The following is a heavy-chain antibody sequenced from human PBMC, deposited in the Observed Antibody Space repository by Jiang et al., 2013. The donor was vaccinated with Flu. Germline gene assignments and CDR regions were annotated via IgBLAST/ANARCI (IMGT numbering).Heavy chain of an antibody. CDR2: ISGSGGIT. V-gene: IGHV3-23*01. Sequence: QLLESGGGLVQPGGSLRLSCAASGFAFSSYAMSWVRQAPGKGLEWVSAISGSGGITNYAASVKGRFTISRDNSKNTLFLQMNSLRAEDTAVYYCAKDLPATGYSSGWDYFDYWGQGTLVTVSS. CDR1: GFAFSSYA. J-gene: IGHJ4*02. CDR3: AKDLPATGYSSGWDYFDY. D-gene: IGHD6-19*01.